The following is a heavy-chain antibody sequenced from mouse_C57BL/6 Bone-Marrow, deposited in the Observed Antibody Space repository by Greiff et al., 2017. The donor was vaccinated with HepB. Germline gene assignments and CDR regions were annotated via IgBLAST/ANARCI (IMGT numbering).Heavy chain of an antibody. CDR2: IYPGSGNT. D-gene: IGHD2-4*01. V-gene: IGHV1-76*01. Sequence: VKLMESGAELVRPGASVKLSCKASGYTFTDYYINWVKQRPGQGLEWIARIYPGSGNTYYNEKFKGKATLTAEKSSSTAYMQLSSLTSEDSAVYFCAREYYEGYFDVWGTGTTVTVSS. CDR1: GYTFTDYY. J-gene: IGHJ1*03. CDR3: AREYYEGYFDV.